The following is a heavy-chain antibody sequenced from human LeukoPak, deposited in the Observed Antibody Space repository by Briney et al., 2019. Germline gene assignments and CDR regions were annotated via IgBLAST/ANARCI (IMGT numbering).Heavy chain of an antibody. V-gene: IGHV3-21*01. D-gene: IGHD2-15*01. CDR1: GFTFSSYS. CDR2: ISSSSSYI. CDR3: ARGLRNCIGGSCYRHFDY. J-gene: IGHJ4*02. Sequence: GGSLRLSCAASGFTFSSYSMNWVRQAPGKGLEWVSSISSSSSYIYYADSVKGRFTISRDNAKNSLYLQMNSLRAEDTAVYYCARGLRNCIGGSCYRHFDYWGQGTLVTVSS.